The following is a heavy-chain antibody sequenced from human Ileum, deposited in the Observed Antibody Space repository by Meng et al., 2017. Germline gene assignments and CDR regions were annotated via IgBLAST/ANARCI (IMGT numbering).Heavy chain of an antibody. CDR1: GFIFNNHW. CDR2: ITPDGDAT. Sequence: GGSLRLSCAASGFIFNNHWMHWFRQAPGKGPLWVARITPDGDATTYADSVWGRFTISRDNAKNILYLQMNSLRADDTAVYYCTRLMDAASWGAFDIWGQGTRVTVSS. V-gene: IGHV3-74*03. J-gene: IGHJ3*02. D-gene: IGHD1-26*01. CDR3: TRLMDAASWGAFDI.